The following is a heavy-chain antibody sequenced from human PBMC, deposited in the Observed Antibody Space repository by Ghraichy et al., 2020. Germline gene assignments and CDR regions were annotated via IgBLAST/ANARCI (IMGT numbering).Heavy chain of an antibody. CDR3: ARHFVVVPAAIMSSYYYGMDV. CDR1: GASISGYY. CDR2: IHYSGST. D-gene: IGHD2-2*02. J-gene: IGHJ6*02. V-gene: IGHV4-59*08. Sequence: SQTLSLTCTVSGASISGYYWSWIRQPPGKGLEWIGYIHYSGSTNYNPSLKSRVTISADSAKNQFSLKLSSVTAADTAVYYCARHFVVVPAAIMSSYYYGMDVWGQGTTVTVS.